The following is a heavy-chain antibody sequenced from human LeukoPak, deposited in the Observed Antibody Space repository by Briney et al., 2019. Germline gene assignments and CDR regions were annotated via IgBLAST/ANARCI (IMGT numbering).Heavy chain of an antibody. CDR1: GFTFSSYE. J-gene: IGHJ4*02. CDR3: ARVLTCSSTSCLFVGAFDY. D-gene: IGHD2-2*01. Sequence: QSGGSLRLSCAASGFTFSSYEMNWVRQAPGKGLEWVSYISSSGSTIYYADSVKGRFTISRDNAKNSLYLQMNSLRAEDTAVYYCARVLTCSSTSCLFVGAFDYWGQGTLVTVSS. CDR2: ISSSGSTI. V-gene: IGHV3-48*03.